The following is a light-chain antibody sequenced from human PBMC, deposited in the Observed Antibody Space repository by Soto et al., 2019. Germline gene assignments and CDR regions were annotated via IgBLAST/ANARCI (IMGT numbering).Light chain of an antibody. V-gene: IGKV1-5*03. CDR3: QQYNDYSWT. CDR2: KAS. J-gene: IGKJ1*01. CDR1: QSISAW. Sequence: DIHIAHSSSTLSPSLVDRVSINCRASQSISAWLAWYQQKPGKAPRLLIYKASTLEIGVPSRFSGSGSGTEFTLTISSLQPDDVAIYYYQQYNDYSWTFGQGTKVDIK.